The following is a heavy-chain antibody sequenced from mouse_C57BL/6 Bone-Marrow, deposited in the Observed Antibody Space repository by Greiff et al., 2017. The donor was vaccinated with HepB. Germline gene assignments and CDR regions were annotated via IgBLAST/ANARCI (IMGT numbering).Heavy chain of an antibody. CDR1: GYTFTDYE. D-gene: IGHD1-1*01. J-gene: IGHJ1*03. CDR3: TRGPLLRDWYFDV. V-gene: IGHV1-15*01. CDR2: IDPETGGT. Sequence: VQRVESGAELVRPGASVTLSCKASGYTFTDYEMHWVKQTPVHGLEWIGAIDPETGGTAYNQKFKGKAILTADKSSSTAYMELRSLTSEDSAVYYCTRGPLLRDWYFDVWGTGTTVTVSS.